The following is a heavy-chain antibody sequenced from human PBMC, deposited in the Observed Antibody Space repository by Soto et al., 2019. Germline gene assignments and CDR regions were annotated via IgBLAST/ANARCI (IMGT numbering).Heavy chain of an antibody. D-gene: IGHD3-3*01. CDR1: GYTFTSYG. Sequence: ASVKVSCKASGYTFTSYGISWVRQAPGQGLEWMGWISAYNGNTNYAQKLQGRVTMTTDTSTSTAYMELRSLRSDDTAVYYCASSKLRFLEWPPSDYYYGMDAWGQGTTVTVSS. CDR2: ISAYNGNT. CDR3: ASSKLRFLEWPPSDYYYGMDA. V-gene: IGHV1-18*01. J-gene: IGHJ6*02.